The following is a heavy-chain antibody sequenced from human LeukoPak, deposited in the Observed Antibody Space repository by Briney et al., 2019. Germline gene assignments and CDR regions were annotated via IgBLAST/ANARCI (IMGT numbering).Heavy chain of an antibody. CDR2: ISAYNGNT. CDR1: GYTFTSYG. D-gene: IGHD2-21*02. Sequence: ASVKVSCKASGYTFTSYGISWVRQAPGQGLEWMGWISAYNGNTNYAQKLQGRVTMTTDTSTSTAYMELRSLRSDDTAVYYCARDPYCGGDCYIFSQEFDIWGQGTMVTVSS. CDR3: ARDPYCGGDCYIFSQEFDI. J-gene: IGHJ3*02. V-gene: IGHV1-18*01.